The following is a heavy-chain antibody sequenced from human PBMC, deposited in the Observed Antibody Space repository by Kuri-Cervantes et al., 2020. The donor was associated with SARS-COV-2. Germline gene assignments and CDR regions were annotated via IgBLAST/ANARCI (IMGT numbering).Heavy chain of an antibody. CDR1: GYSFTSYW. J-gene: IGHJ4*02. D-gene: IGHD3-3*01. V-gene: IGHV5-10-1*01. CDR3: ASTVAFWSGYYDY. CDR2: IDPSDSYT. Sequence: GESLKISCKGSGYSFTSYWISWVRQMPGKGLEWMGRIDPSDSYTNYSPSFQGHVTISADKSISTAYLQWSSLKASDTAMYYCASTVAFWSGYYDYWGQGTPVTVSS.